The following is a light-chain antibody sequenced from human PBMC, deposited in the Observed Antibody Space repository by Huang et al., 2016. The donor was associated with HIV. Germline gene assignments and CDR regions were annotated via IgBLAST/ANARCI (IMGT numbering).Light chain of an antibody. J-gene: IGKJ5*01. CDR2: DVS. CDR3: QQSYSALIT. CDR1: QAIGTY. V-gene: IGKV1-39*01. Sequence: IQLTQSPTSLSASVGDRVTITCRASQAIGTYLNGFQQKPGGAPKLLISDVSSLHTGIPSRFIGSGSGTEFTLTIRGLQFDDFATYFCQQSYSALITFGQGTRLEIK.